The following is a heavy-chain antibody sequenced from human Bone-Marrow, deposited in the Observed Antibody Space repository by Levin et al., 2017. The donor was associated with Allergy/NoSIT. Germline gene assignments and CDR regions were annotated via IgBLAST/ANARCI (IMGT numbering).Heavy chain of an antibody. CDR2: ISYSGST. V-gene: IGHV4-59*08. J-gene: IGHJ5*02. Sequence: KPSETLSLTCTVSGGSITSYFWSWVRQPPGKELEWIGYISYSGSTHYNPSLKSRVTISIDTSKNQFSLKLRSVTAADTAVYYCASVPGPAHNWFNPWGQGNLVTVSS. D-gene: IGHD2-2*01. CDR3: ASVPGPAHNWFNP. CDR1: GGSITSYF.